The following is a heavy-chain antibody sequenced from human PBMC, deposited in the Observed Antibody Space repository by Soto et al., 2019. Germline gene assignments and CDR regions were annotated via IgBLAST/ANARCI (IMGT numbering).Heavy chain of an antibody. CDR1: GFTFSSYA. CDR3: ARASGRGWYNWFDP. J-gene: IGHJ5*02. V-gene: IGHV3-30-3*01. CDR2: ISYDGSNK. D-gene: IGHD6-19*01. Sequence: PGGSLRLSCAASGFTFSSYAMHWVRQAPGKGLEWVAVISYDGSNKYYADSVKGRFTISRDNSKNTLYLQMNSLRAEDTAVYYCARASGRGWYNWFDPWGQGTLVTVSS.